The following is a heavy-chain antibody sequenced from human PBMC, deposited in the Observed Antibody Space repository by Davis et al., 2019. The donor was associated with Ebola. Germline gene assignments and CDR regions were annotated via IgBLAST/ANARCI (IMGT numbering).Heavy chain of an antibody. D-gene: IGHD1-7*01. V-gene: IGHV1-8*01. Sequence: ASVKVSCKASGYTFTNYDINWVRQATGQGLEWMGWMNPNSENTGYAQQFQGRVTFTKNTSISTAYMELSSVSSDDTAVYYCARGRDNWNYADMDVWGKGTTVTVSS. CDR2: MNPNSENT. CDR1: GYTFTNYD. CDR3: ARGRDNWNYADMDV. J-gene: IGHJ6*03.